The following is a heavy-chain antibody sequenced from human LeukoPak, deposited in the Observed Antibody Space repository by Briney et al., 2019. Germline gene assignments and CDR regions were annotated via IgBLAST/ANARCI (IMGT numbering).Heavy chain of an antibody. CDR3: ASFYCSGGSCYQYYYYYYMDV. CDR1: GGSISSSSYY. J-gene: IGHJ6*03. CDR2: IYYSGST. Sequence: SETLSLTCTVSGGSISSSSYYWGWIRQPPGKGLEWIGSIYYSGSTYSNPSLKSRVTISVDTSKNQFSLKLSSVTAADTAVYYCASFYCSGGSCYQYYYYYYMDVWGKGTTVTISS. V-gene: IGHV4-39*01. D-gene: IGHD2-15*01.